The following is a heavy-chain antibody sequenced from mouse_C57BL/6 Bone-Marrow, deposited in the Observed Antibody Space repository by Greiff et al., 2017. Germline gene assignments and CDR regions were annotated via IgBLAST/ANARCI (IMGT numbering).Heavy chain of an antibody. Sequence: VQLQESGAELAGPGASVKLSCKASGYTFTSYGISWVKQRTGQGLEWIGEIYPRSGNTYYNEKFKGKATLTADKSSSTAYMELRSLTSEDSAVYFCARVRVYYYGSSHDYWGQGTTLTVSS. V-gene: IGHV1-81*01. D-gene: IGHD1-1*01. CDR2: IYPRSGNT. CDR3: ARVRVYYYGSSHDY. J-gene: IGHJ2*01. CDR1: GYTFTSYG.